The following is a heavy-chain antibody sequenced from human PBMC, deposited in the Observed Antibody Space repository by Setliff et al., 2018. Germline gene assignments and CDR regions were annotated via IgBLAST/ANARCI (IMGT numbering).Heavy chain of an antibody. Sequence: PGESLKISCKGSGYTFTNYWIGWVRQMPGKGLEWMGIIYPGDSDTRYSPSFRGQVTFSADKSISTAYLHWSSLKATDTAMYYCARHLKQPFSTYFYYMDVWGKGTTVTVSS. D-gene: IGHD6-13*01. CDR1: GYTFTNYW. V-gene: IGHV5-51*01. J-gene: IGHJ6*03. CDR2: IYPGDSDT. CDR3: ARHLKQPFSTYFYYMDV.